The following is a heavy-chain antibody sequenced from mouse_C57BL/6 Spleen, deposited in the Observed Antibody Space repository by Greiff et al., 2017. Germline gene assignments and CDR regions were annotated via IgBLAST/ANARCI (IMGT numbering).Heavy chain of an antibody. CDR2: IDPSDSET. J-gene: IGHJ2*01. CDR1: GYTFTSYW. CDR3: AREIYYVSSSARYFDY. V-gene: IGHV1-52*01. D-gene: IGHD1-1*01. Sequence: VQLQQSGAELVRPGSSVKLSCKASGYTFTSYWMHWVKQRPIQGLEWIGNIDPSDSETHYNQKFKDKATLTVDKSSSTAYMQLSSLTSEDSAVYYCAREIYYVSSSARYFDYWGQGTTLTVSS.